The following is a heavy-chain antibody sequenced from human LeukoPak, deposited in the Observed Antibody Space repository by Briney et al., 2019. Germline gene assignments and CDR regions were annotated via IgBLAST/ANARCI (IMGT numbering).Heavy chain of an antibody. CDR1: GGSISSGGYY. D-gene: IGHD6-13*01. V-gene: IGHV4-30-2*01. J-gene: IGHJ3*02. CDR2: IYHSGST. Sequence: SETLSLTCTVSGGSISSGGYYWSWIRQPPGKGLEWIGEIYHSGSTNYNPSLKSRVTISVDKSKNQFSLKLSSVTAADTAVYYCARAGSPAAAGTGDAFDIWGQGTMVTVSS. CDR3: ARAGSPAAAGTGDAFDI.